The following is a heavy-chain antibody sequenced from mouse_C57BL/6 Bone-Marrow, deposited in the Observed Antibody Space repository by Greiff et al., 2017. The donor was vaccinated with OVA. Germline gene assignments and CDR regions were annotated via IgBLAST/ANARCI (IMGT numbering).Heavy chain of an antibody. CDR1: GYTFTSYW. CDR2: IYPGNSDT. CDR3: TRRDGSSYYYAMDY. D-gene: IGHD1-1*01. V-gene: IGHV1-5*01. Sequence: VQLQQSGTVLARPGASVKMSCKTSGYTFTSYWMHWVKQRPGQGLEWIGAIYPGNSDTSYNQKFKGKAKLTAVTSASTAYMELSSLTNEDSAVYYCTRRDGSSYYYAMDYWGQGTSVTVSS. J-gene: IGHJ4*01.